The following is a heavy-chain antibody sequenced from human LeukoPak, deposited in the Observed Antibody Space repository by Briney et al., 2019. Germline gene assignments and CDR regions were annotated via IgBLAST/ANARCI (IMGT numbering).Heavy chain of an antibody. V-gene: IGHV3-9*03. CDR3: AKGPYDFWSGYYDY. Sequence: GGSLRLSCAASGFTFDDYAMHWVRQAPGKGLEWVSGISWNSGSIGYADSVKGRFTISRDNAKNSQYLQMNSLRAEDMALYYCAKGPYDFWSGYYDYWGQGTLVTVSS. J-gene: IGHJ4*02. CDR1: GFTFDDYA. D-gene: IGHD3-3*01. CDR2: ISWNSGSI.